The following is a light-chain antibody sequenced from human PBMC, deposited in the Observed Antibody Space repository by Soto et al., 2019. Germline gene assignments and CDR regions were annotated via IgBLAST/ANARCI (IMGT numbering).Light chain of an antibody. Sequence: EVVLTQSPGTLSLSPGERATLPCRASQSLSSSKLVWYQQKPGQAPRLLIYGASSRATGIPDRFIGSGSGTDFTLTISRLEPDDFAVYYCQQYDRSHRTFGQGNKLEIK. CDR2: GAS. V-gene: IGKV3-20*01. CDR1: QSLSSSK. CDR3: QQYDRSHRT. J-gene: IGKJ2*01.